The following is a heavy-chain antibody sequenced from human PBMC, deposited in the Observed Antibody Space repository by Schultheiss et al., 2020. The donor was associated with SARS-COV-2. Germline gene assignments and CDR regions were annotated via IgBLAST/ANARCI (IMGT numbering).Heavy chain of an antibody. CDR3: ARNVWGPKIDL. CDR2: IYYSGST. V-gene: IGHV4-30-4*01. CDR1: GGSISSGDYY. Sequence: SETLSLTCTVSGGSISSGDYYWSWIRQPPGKGLEWIGYIYYSGSTYYNPSLRSRVTISADTSKNQFSLKLSSVTAADTAVYYCARNVWGPKIDLWCQGTLVTVSS. D-gene: IGHD1-26*01. J-gene: IGHJ5*02.